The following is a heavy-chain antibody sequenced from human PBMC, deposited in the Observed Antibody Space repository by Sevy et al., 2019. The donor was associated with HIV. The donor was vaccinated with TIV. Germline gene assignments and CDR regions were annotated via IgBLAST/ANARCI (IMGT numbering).Heavy chain of an antibody. CDR1: GGTFSSYA. D-gene: IGHD6-19*01. CDR3: ARTVAGTLYYYYYYMDV. CDR2: IIPTFGTA. J-gene: IGHJ6*03. Sequence: ASVKVSCKASGGTFSSYAISWVRQAPGQGLEWMGGIIPTFGTANYAQKFQGRVTITADKSTGTAYMELSSLRSEDTAVYYCARTVAGTLYYYYYYMDVWGKGTTVTVSS. V-gene: IGHV1-69*06.